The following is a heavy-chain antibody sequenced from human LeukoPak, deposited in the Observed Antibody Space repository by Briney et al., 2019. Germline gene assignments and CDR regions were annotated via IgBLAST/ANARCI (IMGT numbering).Heavy chain of an antibody. CDR2: ISWNSGSI. J-gene: IGHJ4*02. CDR3: ASKTGGQ. D-gene: IGHD2-15*01. V-gene: IGHV3-9*01. CDR1: GFTFSSYA. Sequence: GGSLRLSCAASGFTFSSYAMSWVRQAPGKGLEWVSGISWNSGSIGYADSVKGRFTISRDNAKNSLYLQMNSLRAEDTALYYCASKTGGQWGQGTLVTVSS.